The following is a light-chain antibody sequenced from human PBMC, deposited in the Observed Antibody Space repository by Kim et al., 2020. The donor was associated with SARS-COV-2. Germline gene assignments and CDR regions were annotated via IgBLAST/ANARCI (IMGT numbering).Light chain of an antibody. CDR1: QSVKND. J-gene: IGKJ5*01. CDR2: GAS. V-gene: IGKV3-15*01. Sequence: VSPGERAPVSCRASQSVKNDLAGYQQKPGQAPRLLIYGASSRATGIPARFSGSGSGTEFTLTISSLQSEDSAVYYCQQHNSRPLTFGQGTRLEIK. CDR3: QQHNSRPLT.